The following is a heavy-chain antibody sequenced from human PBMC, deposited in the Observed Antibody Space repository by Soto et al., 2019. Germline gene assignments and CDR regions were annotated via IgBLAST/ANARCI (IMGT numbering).Heavy chain of an antibody. Sequence: PSETLSLTCTVSGGSISSGEYYWSWIRQPPGKGLEWIGYIYYSGSTYYNPSLKSRVTISVDTSKNQFSLKLSSVTAADTAVYYCHIDYSRSRLHLPWGWFDPWGQETLVTSPQ. J-gene: IGHJ5*02. CDR1: GGSISSGEYY. V-gene: IGHV4-30-4*01. CDR3: HIDYSRSRLHLPWGWFDP. D-gene: IGHD5-18*01. CDR2: IYYSGST.